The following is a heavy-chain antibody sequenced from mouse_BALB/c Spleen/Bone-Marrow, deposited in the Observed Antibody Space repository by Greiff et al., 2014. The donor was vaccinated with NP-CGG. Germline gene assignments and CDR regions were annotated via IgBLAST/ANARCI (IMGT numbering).Heavy chain of an antibody. CDR1: GFSFSDYY. V-gene: IGHV5-12*02. CDR3: ARLGDYSYFDY. Sequence: EVHLVESGGGIVQPGGSLKPSCVISGFSFSDYYMYWVRQTPEKRLEWVAYISDSGGSTYYPDTVKGRFTISRDDAKNTLYLQMSRLKSEDTAMYYCARLGDYSYFDYWGQGTTLTVSS. CDR2: ISDSGGST. D-gene: IGHD1-1*01. J-gene: IGHJ2*01.